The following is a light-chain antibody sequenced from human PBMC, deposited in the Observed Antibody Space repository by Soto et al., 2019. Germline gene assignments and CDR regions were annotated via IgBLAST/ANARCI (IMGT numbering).Light chain of an antibody. CDR2: GAS. CDR1: QSVSSSY. CDR3: QQYGSSPPIT. J-gene: IGKJ5*01. Sequence: EIVLTQSPGTLSLSPGERATLSCRASQSVSSSYLAWYQQKPGQAPKLLIYGASSRATGIPDRFSGSGSCTDFTLTISRLEPEDFAVYYCQQYGSSPPITFGQGTRLEIK. V-gene: IGKV3-20*01.